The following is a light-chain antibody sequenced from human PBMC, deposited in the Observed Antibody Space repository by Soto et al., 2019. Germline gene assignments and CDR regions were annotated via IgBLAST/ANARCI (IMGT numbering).Light chain of an antibody. J-gene: IGKJ1*01. CDR2: DTS. Sequence: EIVLTQSPGTLFLSPGERATLSCRASQTVGSYLAWFRQTPGQAPRLLIYDTSIRATGITARFSGSGSGTDFTLTISSLEAEDFAVYYCQPRSDWPPTVGQGTKVDIK. V-gene: IGKV3-11*01. CDR3: QPRSDWPPT. CDR1: QTVGSY.